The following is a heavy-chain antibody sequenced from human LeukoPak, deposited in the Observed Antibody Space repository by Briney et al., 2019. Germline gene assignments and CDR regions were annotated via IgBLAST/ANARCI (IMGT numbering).Heavy chain of an antibody. V-gene: IGHV3-21*01. CDR1: GFTFSPYT. Sequence: GGSLRLSCAASGFTFSPYTMNWVRQAPGKGLEWVSSISGSSSFIYHADSVKGRITISRDNARNSVFLQMNSLRAEDTAVYYCARDAGGIAAAGHFDYWGQGTLVSVSS. CDR3: ARDAGGIAAAGHFDY. CDR2: ISGSSSFI. J-gene: IGHJ4*02. D-gene: IGHD6-13*01.